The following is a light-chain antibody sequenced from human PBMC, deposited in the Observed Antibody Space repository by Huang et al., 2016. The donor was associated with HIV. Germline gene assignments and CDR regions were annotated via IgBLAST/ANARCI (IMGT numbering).Light chain of an antibody. V-gene: IGKV1-5*03. J-gene: IGKJ1*01. CDR1: QSISSW. CDR3: QQYNRWT. Sequence: DIQMTQSPSTLSASVGDRVTITCRAMQSISSWLAWYQQKPGKAPKLLIYKASSLESGCPSRFSGSGSGTEFTLTISSLQPDDFATYYCQQYNRWTFGQGTKVEIK. CDR2: KAS.